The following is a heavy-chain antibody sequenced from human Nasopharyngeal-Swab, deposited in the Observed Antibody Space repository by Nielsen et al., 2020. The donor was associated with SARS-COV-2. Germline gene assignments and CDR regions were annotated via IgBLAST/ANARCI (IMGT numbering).Heavy chain of an antibody. V-gene: IGHV3-23*01. J-gene: IGHJ6*02. CDR3: AKDAEYYYNGMDV. Sequence: GESLKISCSASEFTFSSYAMSWVRQAPGKGLEWVSAISGSGGSTYYADSVKGRFTISRDNSKNTLYLQMNSLRAEDTAVYYCAKDAEYYYNGMDVWGQGTTVTVSS. CDR2: ISGSGGST. CDR1: EFTFSSYA. D-gene: IGHD2/OR15-2a*01.